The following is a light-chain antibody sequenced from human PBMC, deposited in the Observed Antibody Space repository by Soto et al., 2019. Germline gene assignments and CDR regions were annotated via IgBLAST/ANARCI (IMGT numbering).Light chain of an antibody. V-gene: IGKV2-30*02. CDR2: KVS. Sequence: VEMRRARIALTATRGQQASNSCRSSQSPVHSDGNTYFNELHQRPGQSQRRLIYKVSNWDSGVPDRVSVSWCGTDFTLKVCRVGVDDVRIFHCMQGKNWPPGTVGQGTKVDI. CDR1: QSPVHSDGNTY. CDR3: MQGKNWPPGT. J-gene: IGKJ1*01.